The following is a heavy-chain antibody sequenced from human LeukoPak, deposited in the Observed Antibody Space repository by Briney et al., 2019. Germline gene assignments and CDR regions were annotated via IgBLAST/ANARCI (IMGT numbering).Heavy chain of an antibody. Sequence: GGSLRLSCAASGFTFSDYYMSWFRQAPGKGLEWLSYINGNNGTIYYADSVRGRFTTSRDNAKNSVYLQMNSLRGEDTAVYYCVRAYSRGYSDDFDYWGQGTLVTVSS. V-gene: IGHV3-11*01. J-gene: IGHJ4*02. D-gene: IGHD3-22*01. CDR3: VRAYSRGYSDDFDY. CDR2: INGNNGTI. CDR1: GFTFSDYY.